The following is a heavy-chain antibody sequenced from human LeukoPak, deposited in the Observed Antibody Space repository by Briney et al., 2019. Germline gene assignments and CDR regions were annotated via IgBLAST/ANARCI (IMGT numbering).Heavy chain of an antibody. D-gene: IGHD4-17*01. CDR3: ASSSYGDYGHWYFDL. CDR2: IYPGDSDT. V-gene: IGHV5-51*01. Sequence: GESLKISCKGSGYSFTNYWIGWVRQMPGKGLEWMGIIYPGDSDTRYSPSFQGQVTISADKSISTAYLQWSSLKASDTAMYYCASSSYGDYGHWYFDLWGRGTLVTASS. J-gene: IGHJ2*01. CDR1: GYSFTNYW.